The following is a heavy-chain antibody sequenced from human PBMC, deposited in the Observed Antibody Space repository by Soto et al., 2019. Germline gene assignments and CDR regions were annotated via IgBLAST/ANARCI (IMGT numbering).Heavy chain of an antibody. J-gene: IGHJ5*02. CDR2: ISSEGDIT. D-gene: IGHD3-9*01. CDR3: VKVSTFYDILTGYYSPNFFDH. Sequence: XGSLRLSCSASGCTFSEYSMHWVRQAPGRGLQYVSTISSEGDITYYADSVKGRFTISRDNSKNTLYLQMNSLRPEDTAVYYCVKVSTFYDILTGYYSPNFFDHWGQGNLFTVSS. CDR1: GCTFSEYS. V-gene: IGHV3-64D*06.